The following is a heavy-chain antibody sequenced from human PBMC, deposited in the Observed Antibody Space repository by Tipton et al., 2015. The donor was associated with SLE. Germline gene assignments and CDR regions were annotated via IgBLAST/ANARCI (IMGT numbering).Heavy chain of an antibody. D-gene: IGHD3-10*01. CDR1: GFTFSSYA. CDR3: TYGSGSFNWFDP. Sequence: LRLSCAASGFTFSSYAMSWVRQAPGKGLEWIGYIYYSGSTNYNPSLKSRVTISVDTSKNQFSLKLSSVTAADTAVYYCTYGSGSFNWFDPWGQGTLVTVSS. CDR2: IYYSGST. V-gene: IGHV4-59*08. J-gene: IGHJ5*02.